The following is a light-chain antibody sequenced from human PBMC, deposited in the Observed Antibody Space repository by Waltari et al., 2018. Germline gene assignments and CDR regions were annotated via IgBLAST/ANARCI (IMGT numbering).Light chain of an antibody. J-gene: IGLJ3*02. CDR3: CSYAGSNSWV. CDR2: EGS. V-gene: IGLV2-23*01. CDR1: SSDVGSYNL. Sequence: QSALTQTASVSGSPGQSITISCTGTSSDVGSYNLVSWYQQHPGTGPKFMIYEGSERPSGVSNRVSGTKSGNTDTLTISGLQAEDEADYYCCSYAGSNSWVFGGGTKLTVV.